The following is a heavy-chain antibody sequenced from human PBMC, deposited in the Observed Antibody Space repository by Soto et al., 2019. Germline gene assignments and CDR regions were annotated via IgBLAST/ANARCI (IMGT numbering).Heavy chain of an antibody. CDR2: ISSNGGST. CDR3: ARALRTGGHDAFDI. CDR1: GFTFSSYA. D-gene: IGHD7-27*01. Sequence: HPGGSLRLSCAASGFTFSSYAMHWVRQAPGKGLEYVSAISSNGGSTYYANSVKGRFTISRDNSKNTLYLQMGSLRAEDMAVCYCARALRTGGHDAFDIWGQGTMVTVSS. V-gene: IGHV3-64*01. J-gene: IGHJ3*02.